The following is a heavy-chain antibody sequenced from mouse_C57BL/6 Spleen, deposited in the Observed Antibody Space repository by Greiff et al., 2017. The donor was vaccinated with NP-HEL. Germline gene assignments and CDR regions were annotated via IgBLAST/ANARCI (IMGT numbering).Heavy chain of an antibody. CDR2: IYPGSGNT. D-gene: IGHD2-4*01. V-gene: IGHV1-66*01. CDR3: AKGDYEFAY. CDR1: GYSFTSYY. J-gene: IGHJ3*01. Sequence: QVQLQQSGPELVKPGASVKISCKASGYSFTSYYIHWVKQRPGQGLEWIGWIYPGSGNTKYNEKFKGKATLTADTSSSTAYMQLGSLTSEDSAVYYCAKGDYEFAYWGQGTLVTVSA.